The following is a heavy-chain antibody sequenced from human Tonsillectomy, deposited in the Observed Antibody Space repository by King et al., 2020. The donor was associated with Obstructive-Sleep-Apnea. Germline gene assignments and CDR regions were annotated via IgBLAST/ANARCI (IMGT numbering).Heavy chain of an antibody. J-gene: IGHJ4*02. V-gene: IGHV4-31*03. Sequence: VQLQESGPGLVKPSQTLSLTCTVSGGSISSGGYYWSWIRQHPGKGLEWIGYIYYSGSTYYNPSLKRRVTISVDTSKNQFSLKLSSVTAADTAVYYCSRAGSWETVPDFDYWGQGTLVTVSS. CDR3: SRAGSWETVPDFDY. CDR1: GGSISSGGYY. CDR2: IYYSGST. D-gene: IGHD1-26*01.